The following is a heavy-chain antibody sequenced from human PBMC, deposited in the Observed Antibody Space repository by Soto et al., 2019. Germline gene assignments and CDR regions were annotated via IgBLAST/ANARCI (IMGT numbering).Heavy chain of an antibody. CDR2: ISSSSNTI. CDR3: ARRLSTTGENV. CDR1: GFTFSAYN. Sequence: PGGSLRLSCAASGFTFSAYNMNWVRQAPGKGLEWVSYISSSSNTIYYADSVKGRLTVSRDNAKNSMYLEMNSLSDEDTAGYYCARRLSTTGENVWGQGTTVTVSS. D-gene: IGHD4-4*01. V-gene: IGHV3-48*02. J-gene: IGHJ6*02.